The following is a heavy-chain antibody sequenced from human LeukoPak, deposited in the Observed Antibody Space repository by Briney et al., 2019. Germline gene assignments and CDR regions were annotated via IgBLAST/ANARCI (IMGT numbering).Heavy chain of an antibody. CDR1: RFTVSSNY. CDR2: ISSSSSYI. CDR3: AREPVSIVGARAGYFDY. D-gene: IGHD1-26*01. J-gene: IGHJ4*02. V-gene: IGHV3-21*01. Sequence: GGSLRLSCAASRFTVSSNYMSWVRQAPGKGLEWVSSISSSSSYIYYADSVKGRFTISRDNAKNSLYLQMNSLRAEDTAVYYCAREPVSIVGARAGYFDYWGQGTLVTVSS.